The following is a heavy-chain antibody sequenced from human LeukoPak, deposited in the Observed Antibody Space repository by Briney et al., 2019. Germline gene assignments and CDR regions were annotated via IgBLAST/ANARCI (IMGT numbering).Heavy chain of an antibody. CDR3: ARDSIAALSGY. Sequence: PGGSLRLSCAASGFTFSSYSMNWVRQAPGKGLEWVSYISSSSSTIYYADSVKGRFTISRDNAKNSLYLQMNSLRAEDTAVYYCARDSIAALSGYWGQGTLVTVSS. CDR1: GFTFSSYS. D-gene: IGHD6-6*01. V-gene: IGHV3-48*01. J-gene: IGHJ4*02. CDR2: ISSSSSTI.